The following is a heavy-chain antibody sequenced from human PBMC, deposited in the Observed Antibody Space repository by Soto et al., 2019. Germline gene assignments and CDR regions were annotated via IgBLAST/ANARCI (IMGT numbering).Heavy chain of an antibody. CDR2: ITGLGRGI. CDR1: GFTFSSYC. Sequence: GGSLRLSCAASGFTFSSYCMSWVRQAPGKGLEWVSGITGLGRGIYYADSVRGRFTISRDNSKNTLDLQMSSVRADDTAVYYCTNGFDYWGRGTLVTVSS. J-gene: IGHJ4*01. V-gene: IGHV3-23*01. CDR3: TNGFDY.